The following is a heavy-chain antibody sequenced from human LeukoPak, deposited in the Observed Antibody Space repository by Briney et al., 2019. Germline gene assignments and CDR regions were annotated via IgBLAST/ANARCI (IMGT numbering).Heavy chain of an antibody. CDR2: INQGRNVQ. CDR3: AKGGVVVVFMDV. CDR1: GFTFSNFW. D-gene: IGHD2-15*01. Sequence: GGSLRLSCVASGFTFSNFWMYWVRQAPGKGLEWVANINQGRNVQHYVDSVKGRFTISRDNAENSLNLHMNSLRAEDTAVYYCAKGGVVVVFMDVWGQGTTVTVSS. V-gene: IGHV3-7*03. J-gene: IGHJ6*02.